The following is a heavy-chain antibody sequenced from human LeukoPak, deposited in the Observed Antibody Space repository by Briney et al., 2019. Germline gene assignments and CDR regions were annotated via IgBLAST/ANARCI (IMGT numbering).Heavy chain of an antibody. CDR1: GGTFSSYA. Sequence: ASVKVSCKASGGTFSSYAISWVRQAPGQGLEWMGWINPNSGATKYAQKFQGRVTMTRDTSISTAYMEVSSLRSDDTAVYYCARDSAAEPGIFFDYWGQGTLVTVSS. CDR2: INPNSGAT. D-gene: IGHD6-19*01. J-gene: IGHJ4*02. CDR3: ARDSAAEPGIFFDY. V-gene: IGHV1-2*02.